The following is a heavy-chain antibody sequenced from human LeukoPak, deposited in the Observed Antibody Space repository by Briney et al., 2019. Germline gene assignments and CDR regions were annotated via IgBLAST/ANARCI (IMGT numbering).Heavy chain of an antibody. CDR2: INPNSGGT. J-gene: IGHJ5*02. D-gene: IGHD3-10*01. Sequence: ALVKVSCKASGYTFTGYYMHWVRQAPGQGLEWMGWINPNSGGTNYAQKFQGRVTMTRDTSISTAYMELSRLRSDDTAVYYCARDAPYYYGSGSNWFDPWGQGTLVTVSS. V-gene: IGHV1-2*02. CDR1: GYTFTGYY. CDR3: ARDAPYYYGSGSNWFDP.